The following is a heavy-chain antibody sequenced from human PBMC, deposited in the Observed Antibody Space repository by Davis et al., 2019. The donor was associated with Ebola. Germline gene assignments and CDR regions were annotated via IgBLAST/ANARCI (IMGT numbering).Heavy chain of an antibody. CDR1: GFTFSSYA. D-gene: IGHD6-13*01. J-gene: IGHJ6*02. Sequence: GESLKISCAASGFTFSSYAMHWVRQAPGKGLEWVAVISYDGSNKYYADSVKGRFTISRDNSKNTLYLQMNSLRAEDTAVYYRARDQDSSSWYSYYYGMDVWGQGTTVTVSS. V-gene: IGHV3-30-3*01. CDR3: ARDQDSSSWYSYYYGMDV. CDR2: ISYDGSNK.